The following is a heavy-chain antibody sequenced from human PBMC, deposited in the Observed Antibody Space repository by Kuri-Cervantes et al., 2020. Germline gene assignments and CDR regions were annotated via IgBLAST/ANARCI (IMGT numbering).Heavy chain of an antibody. D-gene: IGHD3-9*01. CDR1: GYTFTGYY. J-gene: IGHJ3*02. CDR2: INPNSGGT. V-gene: IGHV1-2*02. CDR3: ARVRTLRYFDWFAHDAFDI. Sequence: ASVKVSCKASGYTFTGYYMHWVRQAPGQGLEWMGWINPNSGGTNYAQKFQGRVTMTRDTSISTAYMELCRLRSDDTAVYYCARVRTLRYFDWFAHDAFDIWGQGKMVTVSS.